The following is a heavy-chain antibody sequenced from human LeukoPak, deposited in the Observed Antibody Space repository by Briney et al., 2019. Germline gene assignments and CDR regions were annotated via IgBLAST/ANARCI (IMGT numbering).Heavy chain of an antibody. V-gene: IGHV3-21*01. D-gene: IGHD6-13*01. CDR1: GFTFSSYS. CDR2: ISSSTHYI. J-gene: IGHJ1*01. Sequence: GGSLRLSCAASGFTFSSYSLNWVRQAPGKGLEWVSSISSSTHYIYYADSVKGRFTISRDNANNSMYLQMNSLRAEDTAAYYCARGTSSSWYSEYFQHWGQGTLVTVSS. CDR3: ARGTSSSWYSEYFQH.